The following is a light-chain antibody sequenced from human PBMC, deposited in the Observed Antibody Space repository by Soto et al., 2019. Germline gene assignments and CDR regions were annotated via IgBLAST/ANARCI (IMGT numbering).Light chain of an antibody. CDR2: KAS. J-gene: IGKJ1*01. CDR3: QHYNSYSEA. Sequence: IQMTQSPSTLSGSVGDRVTITCRASQTISSWLAWYQQKPGKAPKLLIYKASTLKSGVPSRFSGSGSGTEFTLTISSLQPDGFATYYCQHYNSYSEAFGQGTKVDIK. CDR1: QTISSW. V-gene: IGKV1-5*03.